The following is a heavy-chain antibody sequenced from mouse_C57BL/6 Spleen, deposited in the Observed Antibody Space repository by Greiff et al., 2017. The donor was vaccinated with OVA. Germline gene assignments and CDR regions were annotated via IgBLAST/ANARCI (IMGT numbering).Heavy chain of an antibody. J-gene: IGHJ4*01. CDR3: AKTEYYAMDY. Sequence: QVQLQQPGAELVKPGASVKLSCKASGYTFTSYWMHWVKQRPGQGLEWIGMIHPNSGSTNYNEKFKSKSTLTVDKSSSTAYMQLSSLTSEDSAVYYCAKTEYYAMDYWGQGTSVTVSS. CDR1: GYTFTSYW. V-gene: IGHV1-64*01. CDR2: IHPNSGST.